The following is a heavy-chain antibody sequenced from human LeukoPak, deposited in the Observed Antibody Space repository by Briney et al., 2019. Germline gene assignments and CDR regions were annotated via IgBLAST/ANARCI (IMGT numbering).Heavy chain of an antibody. Sequence: AEGSLRLSCAASGFTFNSHAMSWVRQAPGKGLERVSTLSGSAFTYYADSVKGRFTISRDTSKNTLFLDMNTLRVEDTAVYYCAKGSQESPRTILDAFDIWGQGTMVSVSS. CDR2: LSGSAFT. D-gene: IGHD1-1*01. J-gene: IGHJ3*02. V-gene: IGHV3-23*01. CDR3: AKGSQESPRTILDAFDI. CDR1: GFTFNSHA.